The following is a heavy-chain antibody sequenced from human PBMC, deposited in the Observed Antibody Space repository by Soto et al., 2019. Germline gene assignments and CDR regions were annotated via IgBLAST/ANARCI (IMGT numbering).Heavy chain of an antibody. J-gene: IGHJ4*01. CDR2: ISAYNGNT. CDR1: GYTFTSYG. Sequence: ASVKVSCKASGYTFTSYGISWVRQAPGQGLEWMGWISAYNGNTNYAQKLQGRVTMTTDTSTSTAYMELRSLRSGDTAVYYCARDEARCSGGRYYPQGFDYWGQGTMVTVSS. CDR3: ARDEARCSGGRYYPQGFDY. D-gene: IGHD2-15*01. V-gene: IGHV1-18*01.